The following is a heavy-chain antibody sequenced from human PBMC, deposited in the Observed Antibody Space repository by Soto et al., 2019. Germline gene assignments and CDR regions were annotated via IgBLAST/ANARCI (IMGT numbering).Heavy chain of an antibody. V-gene: IGHV1-8*01. CDR2: MNTNLNAT. CDR1: GYTFTSHD. D-gene: IGHD2-15*01. CDR3: AREVVESSSLWFDP. J-gene: IGHJ5*02. Sequence: ASVKVSCKASGYTFTSHDINWVRQAPGQGLQWMGWMNTNLNATGSSQAFKGRVTLTWNTSISTAYLELTSLKPDDTAVYYCAREVVESSSLWFDPWGQGTLVTVSS.